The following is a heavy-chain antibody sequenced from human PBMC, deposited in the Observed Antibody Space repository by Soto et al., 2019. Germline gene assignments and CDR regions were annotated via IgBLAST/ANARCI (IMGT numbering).Heavy chain of an antibody. CDR1: GGSISSSNW. CDR3: ARARAQLEHGYFDY. CDR2: IYHSGGT. D-gene: IGHD1-1*01. V-gene: IGHV4-4*02. Sequence: PSETLSLTCAVSGGSISSSNWWSWVRQPPGKGLEWIGEIYHSGGTNYNPSLKSRVTISVDKSKNQFSLKLSSVTAADTAVYYCARARAQLEHGYFDYWGQGTLVTVSS. J-gene: IGHJ4*02.